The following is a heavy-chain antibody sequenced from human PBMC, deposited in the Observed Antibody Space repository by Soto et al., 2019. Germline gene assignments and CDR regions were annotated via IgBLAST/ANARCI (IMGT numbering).Heavy chain of an antibody. Sequence: SVKVSCKASGGTFSSYTISWVRQAPGQGLEWMGRIIPILGIANYAQKLQGRVTMTTDTSTSTAYMELRSLRSDDTAVYYCARARIFGVVNMDVWGKGTTVTVSS. CDR3: ARARIFGVVNMDV. V-gene: IGHV1-69*02. D-gene: IGHD3-3*01. CDR1: GGTFSSYT. CDR2: IIPILGIA. J-gene: IGHJ6*03.